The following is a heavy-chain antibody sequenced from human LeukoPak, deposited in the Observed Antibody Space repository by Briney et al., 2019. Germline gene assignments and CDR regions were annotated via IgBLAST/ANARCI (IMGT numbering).Heavy chain of an antibody. D-gene: IGHD5-18*01. CDR1: GLTLGGYY. J-gene: IGHJ4*02. CDR2: IRNEANRYTT. V-gene: IGHV3-72*01. Sequence: GGSLRLSCAASGLTLGGYYMDWVRQAPGKGLVWVGRIRNEANRYTTEYAASVKGRFTISRDDSKNSLYLQMNSLKTEDTAVYYCTRLRNYGYDFWGQGTLVTVSS. CDR3: TRLRNYGYDF.